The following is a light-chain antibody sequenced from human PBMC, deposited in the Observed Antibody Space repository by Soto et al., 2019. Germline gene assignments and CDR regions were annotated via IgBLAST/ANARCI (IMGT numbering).Light chain of an antibody. CDR2: DAS. CDR1: ESVFGY. V-gene: IGKV3-11*01. CDR3: QQRYRWPPIT. J-gene: IGKJ5*01. Sequence: EVVLTQSPATLSLSPGERATLSCRASESVFGYLAWYQHKPGQAPRLLIYDASNRATGVPARFSGSGSGTDFTPTISSLEPEDFAVYYCQQRYRWPPITFGQGTRLEIK.